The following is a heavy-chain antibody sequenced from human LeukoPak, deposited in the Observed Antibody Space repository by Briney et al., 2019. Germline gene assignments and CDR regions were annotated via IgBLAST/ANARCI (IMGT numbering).Heavy chain of an antibody. D-gene: IGHD3-10*01. J-gene: IGHJ6*03. CDR1: GFSISSDKY. CDR3: ARLSYYYYYMDV. Sequence: SETLSLTCAVPGFSISSDKYWGWIRQPPGKGLEWIGSIYHTGSTYYNPSLKSRVTISVDTSKNQFALKLNSVTAADTAVYYCARLSYYYYYMDVWGRGTTVTVSS. V-gene: IGHV4-38-2*01. CDR2: IYHTGST.